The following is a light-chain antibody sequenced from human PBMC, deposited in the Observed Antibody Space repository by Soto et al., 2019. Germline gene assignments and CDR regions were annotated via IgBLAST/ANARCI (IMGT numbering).Light chain of an antibody. CDR3: CSYGGSFPYV. CDR2: DVT. V-gene: IGLV2-11*01. CDR1: SSDVGGYDY. J-gene: IGLJ1*01. Sequence: QSALTQPPSVSGSPGQSVTISCTGTSSDVGGYDYVSWYQQRPGKAPKLLIYDVTKPPSGVPDRFSGSKSGNTASLTISGLQAEDEADFYCCSYGGSFPYVFGTGTKLTVL.